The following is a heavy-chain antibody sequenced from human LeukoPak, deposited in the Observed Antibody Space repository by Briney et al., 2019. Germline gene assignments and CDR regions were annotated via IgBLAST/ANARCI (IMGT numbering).Heavy chain of an antibody. V-gene: IGHV4-59*01. J-gene: IGHJ3*02. CDR2: IYYSGST. CDR1: GGSISSYY. CDR3: ARVQFLEWLYAFDI. D-gene: IGHD3-3*01. Sequence: SEPLSLTCTVSGGSISSYYWSWIRQPPGKGLEWIGYIYYSGSTNYNPSLKSRVTISVDTSKNQFSLKLSSVTAADTAVYYCARVQFLEWLYAFDIWGQGTMVTVSS.